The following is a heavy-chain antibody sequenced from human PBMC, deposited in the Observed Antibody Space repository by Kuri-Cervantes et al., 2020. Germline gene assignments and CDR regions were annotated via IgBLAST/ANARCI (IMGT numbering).Heavy chain of an antibody. D-gene: IGHD2-8*02. Sequence: GSLRLSCTVSGGSISSYYWSWIRQPPGKGLEWIGYIYYSGSTNYNPSLKSRVTISVDTSKNQFSLELSSVTAADTAIYYCASVTGTGFPDYWGQGARVTVSS. J-gene: IGHJ4*02. V-gene: IGHV4-59*08. CDR1: GGSISSYY. CDR2: IYYSGST. CDR3: ASVTGTGFPDY.